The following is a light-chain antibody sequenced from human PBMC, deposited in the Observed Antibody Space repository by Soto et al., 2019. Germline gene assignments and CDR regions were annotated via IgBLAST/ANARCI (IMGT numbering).Light chain of an antibody. CDR1: SSDVGSYNL. CDR2: EGS. CDR3: CSYAGSSSYV. V-gene: IGLV2-23*01. Sequence: QSVLTQPASVSGSPGQSITISCTGTSSDVGSYNLVSWYQQHPGKAPKLMIYEGSKRPSGVSNRFSGSKSGNTASLTISGLQAEDEADSYCCSYAGSSSYVFGTGSKGTVL. J-gene: IGLJ1*01.